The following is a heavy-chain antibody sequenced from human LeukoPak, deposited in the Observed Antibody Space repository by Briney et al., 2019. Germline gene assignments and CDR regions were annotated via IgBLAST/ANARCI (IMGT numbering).Heavy chain of an antibody. CDR2: LSGSGDST. Sequence: GGSLRLSCAASGFPFSSYAMSWVRLAPGKGLEWVSALSGSGDSTYYADSVKGRFTISRDNSKNTLFLQMNSLRAEDTAVYYCAKSHASIWNVYDYWGEGTLVPVSS. J-gene: IGHJ4*02. D-gene: IGHD1-1*01. CDR3: AKSHASIWNVYDY. V-gene: IGHV3-23*01. CDR1: GFPFSSYA.